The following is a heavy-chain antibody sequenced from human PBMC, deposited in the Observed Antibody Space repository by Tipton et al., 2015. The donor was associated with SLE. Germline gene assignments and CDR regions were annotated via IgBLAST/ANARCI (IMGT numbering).Heavy chain of an antibody. CDR1: GYTFTSYG. CDR2: INPSGGST. D-gene: IGHD3-22*01. CDR3: ARERFRVVTDAFDI. J-gene: IGHJ3*02. V-gene: IGHV1-46*01. Sequence: QLVQSGAEVKKSGASVKVSCKAAGYTFTSYGITWVRQAPGQGLEWMGIINPSGGSTSYAQKFQGRVTMTRDTSTSTVYMELSSLRSEDTAVYYCARERFRVVTDAFDIWGQGTMVTVSS.